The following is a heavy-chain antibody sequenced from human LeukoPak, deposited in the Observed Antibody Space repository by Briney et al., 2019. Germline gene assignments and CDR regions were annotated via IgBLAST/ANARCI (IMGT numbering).Heavy chain of an antibody. V-gene: IGHV3-23*01. CDR3: AKEISDIVVVPAAIYYYYYGMDV. J-gene: IGHJ6*02. CDR1: GFTFSSYA. D-gene: IGHD2-2*01. Sequence: GRSLRLSCAASGFTFSSYAMSWVRQAPGKGLEWVSAISGSGGSTYYADSAKGRFTIARDNSKNTLYLQMNSLRAEDTAVYYCAKEISDIVVVPAAIYYYYYGMDVWGQGTTVTVSS. CDR2: ISGSGGST.